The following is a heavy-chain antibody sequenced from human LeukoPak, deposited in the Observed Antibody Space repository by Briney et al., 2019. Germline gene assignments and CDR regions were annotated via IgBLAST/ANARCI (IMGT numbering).Heavy chain of an antibody. CDR1: GFTFSDYY. V-gene: IGHV3-11*01. CDR2: ISSSGSTI. J-gene: IGHJ6*02. Sequence: GGSLRLYCAASGFTFSDYYMSWIRQAPGKGLEWVSYISSSGSTIYYADSVKGRFTISRDNAKNSLYLQMNSLRAEDTAVYYCARGYERRIMVRGVITYYYYGMDVWGQGTTVTVSS. CDR3: ARGYERRIMVRGVITYYYYGMDV. D-gene: IGHD3-10*01.